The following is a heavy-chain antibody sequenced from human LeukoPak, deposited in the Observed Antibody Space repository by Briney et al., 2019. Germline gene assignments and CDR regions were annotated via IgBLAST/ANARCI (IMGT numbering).Heavy chain of an antibody. CDR1: GFTFSSYA. Sequence: GRSLRLSCAASGFTFSSYAMHWVRQAPGKGLEWVAVISYDGSNKYYADSVKGRFTISRDNSKNTLYLQMNSLRAEDTAVYYCASWSSIAAASDYWGQGTLVTVSS. J-gene: IGHJ4*02. CDR2: ISYDGSNK. V-gene: IGHV3-30-3*01. D-gene: IGHD6-13*01. CDR3: ASWSSIAAASDY.